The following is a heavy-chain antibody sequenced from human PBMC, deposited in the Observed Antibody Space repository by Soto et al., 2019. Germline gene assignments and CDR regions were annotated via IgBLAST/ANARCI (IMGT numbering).Heavy chain of an antibody. D-gene: IGHD2-2*02. CDR1: GGSISDHY. CDR2: IYNGGST. CDR3: ATRIYTSGVVFDY. J-gene: IGHJ4*02. V-gene: IGHV4-59*11. Sequence: QVQLQESGPGLVKPSETLSLTCTVSGGSISDHYYMWIRQPPGRGLEYIAYIYNGGSTNYNPSLKNRVIISADTSKNQFSLKLASVTAADTAVYYCATRIYTSGVVFDYWVQGTPVTVSS.